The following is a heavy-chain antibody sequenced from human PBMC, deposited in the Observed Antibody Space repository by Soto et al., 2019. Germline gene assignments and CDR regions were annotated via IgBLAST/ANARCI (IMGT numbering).Heavy chain of an antibody. CDR3: AALVRFHRYYFDY. V-gene: IGHV1-18*01. Sequence: ASVKVSCKASGYTFNNYGIAWVRQAPGQGLEWMGWINIRNGNTQYAQHFQGRVTLTTDTATSTAYLEVRSLRSDDTAVYYCAALVRFHRYYFDYWGQGTLVTVSS. D-gene: IGHD3-3*01. CDR2: INIRNGNT. CDR1: GYTFNNYG. J-gene: IGHJ4*02.